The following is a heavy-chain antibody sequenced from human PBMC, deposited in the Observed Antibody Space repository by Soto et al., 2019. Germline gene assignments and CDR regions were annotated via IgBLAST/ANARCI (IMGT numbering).Heavy chain of an antibody. J-gene: IGHJ4*02. Sequence: SVTPSPTCSVAGGSPRDYYWSLIRQNPGQGLEWIGYIYYSGSTNYNPSLKSRVTISVDKSKNQFSLKLSSVTAGDTAVEVGARVQSRSYGLYEFDDWGQGTLVTV. D-gene: IGHD1-26*01. CDR3: ARVQSRSYGLYEFDD. CDR2: IYYSGST. V-gene: IGHV4-59*01. CDR1: GGSPRDYY.